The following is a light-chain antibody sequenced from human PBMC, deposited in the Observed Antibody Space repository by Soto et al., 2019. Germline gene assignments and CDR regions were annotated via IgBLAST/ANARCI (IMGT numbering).Light chain of an antibody. CDR3: QQRRDWPLT. J-gene: IGKJ4*01. CDR2: DAS. CDR1: QSLGYY. V-gene: IGKV3-11*01. Sequence: EIVLTKSPATRSLSQGERATLSCRASQSLGYYLAWFQQKRGQAPRLLIYDASNRATGIPARFSGSGSGTDFTLTISSLEPEDFAVYYCQQRRDWPLTFGGGTKVEIK.